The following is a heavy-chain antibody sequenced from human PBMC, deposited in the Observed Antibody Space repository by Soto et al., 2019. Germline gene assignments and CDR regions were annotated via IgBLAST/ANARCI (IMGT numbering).Heavy chain of an antibody. J-gene: IGHJ6*02. V-gene: IGHV3-30-3*01. CDR2: ISYDGSNK. Sequence: QVQLVESGGGVVQPGRSLRLSCAASGFTFSSYAMHWVRRAPGKGLEWVAVISYDGSNKYYADSVKGRFTISRDNSKNTLYLQMNSLRAEDTAVYYCARAMVRGVKYGMDVWGQGTTVTVSS. CDR1: GFTFSSYA. D-gene: IGHD3-10*01. CDR3: ARAMVRGVKYGMDV.